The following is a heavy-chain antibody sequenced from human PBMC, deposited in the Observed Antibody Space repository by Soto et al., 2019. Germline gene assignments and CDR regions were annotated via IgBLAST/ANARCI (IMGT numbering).Heavy chain of an antibody. Sequence: PGGSLRLSCAASGFTFSSYSMNWVRQAPGKGLEWVSYISSSSSTINYAESVKGRFTISRDNAKNSLYLQMNSLRAEDTAVYYCARGTTLAIFDYGMDVWGQGTTVTVSS. J-gene: IGHJ6*02. CDR3: ARGTTLAIFDYGMDV. V-gene: IGHV3-48*01. CDR1: GFTFSSYS. CDR2: ISSSSSTI. D-gene: IGHD3-3*01.